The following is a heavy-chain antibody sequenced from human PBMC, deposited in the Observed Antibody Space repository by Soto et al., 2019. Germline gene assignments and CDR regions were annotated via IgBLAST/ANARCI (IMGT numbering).Heavy chain of an antibody. CDR2: INHSGST. J-gene: IGHJ4*02. V-gene: IGHV4-34*01. CDR3: ARRGSFGVSFDY. Sequence: SETLSLTCAVYGGSFSGYYWSWIRQPPGKGLEWIGEINHSGSTNYNPSLKSRVTISVDTSKNQFSLKLSSVTAADTAVYYCARRGSFGVSFDYWGQGTLVTVSS. D-gene: IGHD3-3*01. CDR1: GGSFSGYY.